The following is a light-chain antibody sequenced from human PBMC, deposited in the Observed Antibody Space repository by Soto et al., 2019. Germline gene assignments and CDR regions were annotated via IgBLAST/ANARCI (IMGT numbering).Light chain of an antibody. Sequence: DIQMTQSPSSVSASVGDRVTITCRASETIGYFLNWYQQKPGKAPKLLIYAASSLQSGVPSRFSGRGSGTDFTLTITRLQPDDVATYYCQNAHLNLNFGPGNRLDSK. CDR1: ETIGYF. J-gene: IGKJ3*01. CDR3: QNAHLNLN. CDR2: AAS. V-gene: IGKV1-39*01.